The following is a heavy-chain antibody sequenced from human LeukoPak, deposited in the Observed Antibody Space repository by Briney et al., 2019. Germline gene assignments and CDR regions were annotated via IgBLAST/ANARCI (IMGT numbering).Heavy chain of an antibody. D-gene: IGHD2/OR15-2a*01. CDR1: GFRFSDYG. CDR2: INSDGSWT. V-gene: IGHV3-74*01. CDR3: VSFYETY. J-gene: IGHJ4*02. Sequence: GGSLRLSCAASGFRFSDYGMHWVRQVPGKGLVWVSHINSDGSWTSYADSVKGRFTISKDNAKNTVYLQMNSLRAEDTAVYYCVSFYETYWGRGTLVTVSS.